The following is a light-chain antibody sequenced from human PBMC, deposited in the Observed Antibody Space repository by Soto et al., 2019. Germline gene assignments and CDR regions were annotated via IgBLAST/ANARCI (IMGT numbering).Light chain of an antibody. J-gene: IGKJ1*01. CDR2: KAS. Sequence: DIQMTQSPSTLSASVGDRVTITCQASQSISIWLAWYQQKPGKAPNLLISKASSLESGVPSRFIGSGSGTEFTITICSLQPDDFATYYCQQYNNYPWTFGQGTKV. CDR3: QQYNNYPWT. CDR1: QSISIW. V-gene: IGKV1-5*03.